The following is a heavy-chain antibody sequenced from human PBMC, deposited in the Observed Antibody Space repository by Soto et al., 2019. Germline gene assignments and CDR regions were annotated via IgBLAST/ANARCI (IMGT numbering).Heavy chain of an antibody. J-gene: IGHJ4*02. CDR3: ARGLAAGDH. Sequence: GASEKVSCKVSGYTLTELSMHWLRQAPGQGLEWMGGINPTGGGTNYAQKFQGRVTLARDTFTNTVHMDLTSLTSEDTAIYYCARGLAAGDHWGQGTLVTVSS. CDR1: GYTLTELS. CDR2: INPTGGGT. V-gene: IGHV1-46*01. D-gene: IGHD6-13*01.